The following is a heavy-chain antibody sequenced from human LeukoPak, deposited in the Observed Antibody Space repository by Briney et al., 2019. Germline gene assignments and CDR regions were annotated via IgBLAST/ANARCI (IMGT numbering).Heavy chain of an antibody. CDR1: GFTFSSYA. Sequence: GSLRLSCAASGFTFSSYAMLWVRQAPGKGLEWVAVISYDGSNKYYADSVKGRFTISRDNSKNTLYLQMNSLRAEDTAVYYCAREEWCQLPNGMDVWGQGTTVTVSS. CDR3: AREEWCQLPNGMDV. V-gene: IGHV3-30-3*01. J-gene: IGHJ6*02. CDR2: ISYDGSNK. D-gene: IGHD2-2*01.